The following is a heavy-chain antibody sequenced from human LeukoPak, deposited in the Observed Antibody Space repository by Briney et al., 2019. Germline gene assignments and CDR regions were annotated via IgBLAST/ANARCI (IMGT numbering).Heavy chain of an antibody. CDR3: ARGHIAVAGTGY. CDR2: MNPNSGNT. Sequence: ASVKVSCKASGYTFTSYDINWVRQATGQGLEWMGWMNPNSGNTGYAQKFQGRVTMTRNTSISTAYMELSSPRSEDTAVYYCARGHIAVAGTGYWGQGTLVTVSS. J-gene: IGHJ4*02. V-gene: IGHV1-8*01. D-gene: IGHD6-19*01. CDR1: GYTFTSYD.